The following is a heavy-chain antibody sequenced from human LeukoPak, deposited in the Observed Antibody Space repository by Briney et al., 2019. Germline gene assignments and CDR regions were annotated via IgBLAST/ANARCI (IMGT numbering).Heavy chain of an antibody. V-gene: IGHV3-30*04. D-gene: IGHD2-2*01. CDR3: ARGRGSTSSYFDY. CDR2: ISCDGNKK. CDR1: GFTFNNYA. Sequence: GGSLRLSCAASGFTFNNYAIHWVRQAPGKGLEWVAVISCDGNKKYYADSVRGRFTISRDNSNYTLFLHMNSLRAEDTAVYYCARGRGSTSSYFDYWGQGTLVTVSS. J-gene: IGHJ4*02.